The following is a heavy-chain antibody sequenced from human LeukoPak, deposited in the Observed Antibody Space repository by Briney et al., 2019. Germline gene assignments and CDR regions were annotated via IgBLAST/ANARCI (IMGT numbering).Heavy chain of an antibody. Sequence: SETLSLTCTVSGGSISSGDYYWSWIRQPPGKGLEWIGYIYYSGSTYYNPSLKSRVTISVDTSKNQFSLKLSSVTAADTAVYYCARFMKGMRLFDYWGQGTLVTVSS. CDR1: GGSISSGDYY. V-gene: IGHV4-30-4*01. D-gene: IGHD2-8*01. CDR3: ARFMKGMRLFDY. CDR2: IYYSGST. J-gene: IGHJ4*02.